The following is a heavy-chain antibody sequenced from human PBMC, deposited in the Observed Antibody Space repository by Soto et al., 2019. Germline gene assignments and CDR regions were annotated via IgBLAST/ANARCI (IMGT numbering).Heavy chain of an antibody. V-gene: IGHV3-30-3*01. CDR1: GFTFSSYA. CDR2: ISYDGSNK. Sequence: GGSLRLSCAASGFTFSSYAMHWVRQAPGKGLEWVAVISYDGSNKYYADSVKGRFTISRDNSKNTLYLQMNSLRAEDTAVYYCARDSEGIAAGYFDYWGQGTLVTVSS. J-gene: IGHJ4*02. CDR3: ARDSEGIAAGYFDY. D-gene: IGHD6-13*01.